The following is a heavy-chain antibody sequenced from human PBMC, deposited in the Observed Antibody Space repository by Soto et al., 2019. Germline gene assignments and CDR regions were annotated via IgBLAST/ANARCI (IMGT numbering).Heavy chain of an antibody. CDR2: ISAGGRSI. J-gene: IGHJ3*02. Sequence: GGSLRLSCAASGFSFTSYTMNWVRQTPGKGLEWVASISAGGRSIYYADSLKGRSTVSRDNAKSSLYLQMNSLRAKDTAVYYCARSTPGNPFDIWGQGTTVTVSS. CDR1: GFSFTSYT. D-gene: IGHD3-10*01. CDR3: ARSTPGNPFDI. V-gene: IGHV3-21*06.